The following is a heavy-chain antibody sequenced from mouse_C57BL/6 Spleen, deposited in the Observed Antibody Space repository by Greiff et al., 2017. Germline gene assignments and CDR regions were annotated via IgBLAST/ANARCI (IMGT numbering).Heavy chain of an antibody. CDR1: GYAFSSSW. V-gene: IGHV1-82*01. J-gene: IGHJ2*01. D-gene: IGHD2-1*01. Sequence: QVQLQQSGPELVKPGASVKISCKASGYAFSSSWMNWVKQRPGKGLEWIGRIYPGDGDTNYNGKFKGKATLTADKSSSTAYMQLSSLTSEDSAVYFCARGADGNYPFDYWGQGTTLTVSS. CDR2: IYPGDGDT. CDR3: ARGADGNYPFDY.